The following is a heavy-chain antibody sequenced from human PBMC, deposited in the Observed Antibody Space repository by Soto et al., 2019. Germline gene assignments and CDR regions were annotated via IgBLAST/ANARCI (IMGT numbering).Heavy chain of an antibody. CDR1: GIIFSDAW. CDR3: TADLVGLSRIIDY. V-gene: IGHV3-15*07. J-gene: IGHJ4*02. Sequence: EVQLLESGGGLVEPGGSLRVSCAVSGIIFSDAWLNWVRQAPEEGLEWVGRVKAKSVGETIDYAAPVKGRFTTSRDDSENTLYLEMNSLKIEDTAVYYCTADLVGLSRIIDYWGQGTLVTVSS. D-gene: IGHD2-2*01. CDR2: VKAKSVGETI.